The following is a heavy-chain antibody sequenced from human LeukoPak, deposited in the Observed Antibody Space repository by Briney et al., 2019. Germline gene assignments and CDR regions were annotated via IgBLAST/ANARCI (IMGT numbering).Heavy chain of an antibody. CDR3: SRDATGDH. J-gene: IGHJ4*02. V-gene: IGHV3-72*01. CDR1: GFTFSDHY. CDR2: SRNRAKSYTT. Sequence: SGGPLRLSCAVSGFTFSDHYMDWVRQAPGKGLEWVGRSRNRAKSYTTDYAASVKGRFTISRDDSKSTLYLQMNSLETEDTAVYYCSRDATGDHWGQGTLVSVSS.